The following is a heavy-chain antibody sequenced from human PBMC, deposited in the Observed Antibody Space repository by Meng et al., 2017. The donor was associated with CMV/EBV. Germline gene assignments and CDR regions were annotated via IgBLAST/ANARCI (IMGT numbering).Heavy chain of an antibody. CDR3: ARGLTMVRGVMPGH. Sequence: SETLSLTCTVSGGSISSSSYYWGWIRQPPGKGLEWIGSIYYSGSTYYNPSLKSRVTISVDTSKNQFSLKLSSVTAADTAVYYCARGLTMVRGVMPGHWGQGTLVTVPQ. CDR1: GGSISSSSYY. CDR2: IYYSGST. D-gene: IGHD3-10*01. J-gene: IGHJ4*02. V-gene: IGHV4-39*07.